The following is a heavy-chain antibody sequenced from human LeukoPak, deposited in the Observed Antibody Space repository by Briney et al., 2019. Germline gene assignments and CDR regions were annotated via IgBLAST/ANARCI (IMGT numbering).Heavy chain of an antibody. J-gene: IGHJ4*02. CDR1: GYTFTSYD. CDR3: ARAPRRLPRDLYYFDY. Sequence: ASVKVSCKASGYTFTSYDINWVRQATGQGLEWMGWMNPNSGNTGYAQKFQGRVTMTRNTSISTAYMELSSLRSEDAAVYYCARAPRRLPRDLYYFDYWGQGTLVTVSS. D-gene: IGHD6-25*01. V-gene: IGHV1-8*01. CDR2: MNPNSGNT.